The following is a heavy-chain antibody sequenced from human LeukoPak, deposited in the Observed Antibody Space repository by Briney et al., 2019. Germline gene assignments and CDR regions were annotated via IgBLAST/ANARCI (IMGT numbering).Heavy chain of an antibody. CDR3: ARDSRHYYYYMDV. CDR1: GGSISSGSYY. CDR2: IYTSGST. Sequence: NPSETLSLTCTVSGGSISSGSYYWSWIRQPAGKGLEWIGRIYTSGSTNYNPSLKSRVTISVDTSKNLFSLKLSSVTAADTAVYYCARDSRHYYYYMDVWGKGTTVTVSS. J-gene: IGHJ6*03. V-gene: IGHV4-61*02. D-gene: IGHD2-2*01.